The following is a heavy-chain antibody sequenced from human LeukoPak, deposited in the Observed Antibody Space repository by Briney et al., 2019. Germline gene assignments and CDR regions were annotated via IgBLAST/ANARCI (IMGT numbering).Heavy chain of an antibody. CDR1: GYTFTGYY. D-gene: IGHD3-22*01. CDR3: ARVYIYDSSIPVDY. J-gene: IGHJ4*02. Sequence: ASVKVSCKASGYTFTGYYMHWVRQAPGQGLEWMGWINPNSGGTNYAQKFQGRVTMTRDTSISTAYMELSRLRSDDTAVYYCARVYIYDSSIPVDYWGQGTLVTVSS. CDR2: INPNSGGT. V-gene: IGHV1-2*02.